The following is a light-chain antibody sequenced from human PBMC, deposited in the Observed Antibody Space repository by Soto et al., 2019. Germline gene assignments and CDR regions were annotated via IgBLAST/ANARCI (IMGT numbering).Light chain of an antibody. CDR3: QQYNNLPWP. Sequence: EIVMTQSPATLSVSPGGRATLSCRASQSISGTFAWYQQKPCQSPSLLIYGASTTATSFPASFSGSGSGTDFSRTISILQSEDFAVYDCQQYNNLPWPFGQGTKVDIK. CDR1: QSISGT. J-gene: IGKJ1*01. V-gene: IGKV3-15*01. CDR2: GAS.